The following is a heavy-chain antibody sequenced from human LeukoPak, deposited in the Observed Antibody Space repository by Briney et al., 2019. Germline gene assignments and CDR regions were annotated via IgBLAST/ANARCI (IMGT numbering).Heavy chain of an antibody. V-gene: IGHV3-7*01. CDR2: IKEDGSEE. CDR3: GRDLSGSPDY. CDR1: GFTFTNFW. J-gene: IGHJ4*02. Sequence: GGSLRLSCVASGFTFTNFWINWVRQAPGKGLEWVANIKEDGSEEHYLDSVKGRFTISRDKAKNSVYLQMNTLRAEDTAVYYCGRDLSGSPDYWGQGTLVTVSS. D-gene: IGHD1-26*01.